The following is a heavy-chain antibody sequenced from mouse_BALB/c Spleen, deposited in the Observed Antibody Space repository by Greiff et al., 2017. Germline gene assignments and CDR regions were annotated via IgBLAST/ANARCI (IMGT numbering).Heavy chain of an antibody. D-gene: IGHD1-1*01. CDR3: ARYPLYYYGSSYGFAD. CDR1: GYTFTSYW. V-gene: IGHV1S81*02. CDR2: INPSNGRT. Sequence: QVQLQQPGAELVKPGASVKLSCKASGYTFTSYWMHWVKQRPGQGLEWIGEINPSNGRTNYNEKFKSKATLTVDKSSSTAYMQLSSLTSEDSAVYYCARYPLYYYGSSYGFADWGQGTLVTVSA. J-gene: IGHJ3*01.